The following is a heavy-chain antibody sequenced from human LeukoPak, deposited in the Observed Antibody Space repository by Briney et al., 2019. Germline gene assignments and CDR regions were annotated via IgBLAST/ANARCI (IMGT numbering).Heavy chain of an antibody. CDR1: EFTFGSYW. J-gene: IGHJ3*01. V-gene: IGHV3-7*03. D-gene: IGHD2-21*02. Sequence: GGSLRLSCAASEFTFGSYWMTWVRQAPGKGLEWVAKINRDGSKNHFVDSVKGRFTISRDNATNFLYLQMNSLRAEDTAVYFCARDSSPYCGDDCYFDAFDLWGQGTMVTVSS. CDR2: INRDGSKN. CDR3: ARDSSPYCGDDCYFDAFDL.